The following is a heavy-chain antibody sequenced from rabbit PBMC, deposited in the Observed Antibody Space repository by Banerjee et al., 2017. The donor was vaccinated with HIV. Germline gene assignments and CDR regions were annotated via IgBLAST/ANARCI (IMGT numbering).Heavy chain of an antibody. J-gene: IGHJ6*01. CDR3: ARDAGSSFSSYGMDL. V-gene: IGHV1S40*01. Sequence: QSLEESGGDLVKPGASLTLTCTASGFSFSSSYYMCWVRQAPGKGLEWIACIHAGSSGSTYYASWAKGRFTISKTSSTAVTLQMTSLTAADTATYFCARDAGSSFSSYGMDLWGQGTLVTVS. D-gene: IGHD8-1*01. CDR2: IHAGSSGST. CDR1: GFSFSSSYY.